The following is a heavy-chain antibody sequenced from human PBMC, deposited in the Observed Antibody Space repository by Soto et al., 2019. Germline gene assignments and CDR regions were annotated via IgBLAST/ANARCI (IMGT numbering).Heavy chain of an antibody. CDR1: GYTFTRSG. V-gene: IGHV1-18*01. Sequence: ASVKVSCKASGYTFTRSGISWVRQAPGQGLEWMGWISTYNGDTNYAQTFQGRVTMTTDTSTSTVHMEVRSLRSDDTAVYYCHARGPLTTAGNGEYYYYGMDVWGQGTTVPVSS. CDR2: ISTYNGDT. J-gene: IGHJ6*02. CDR3: HARGPLTTAGNGEYYYYGMDV. D-gene: IGHD1-1*01.